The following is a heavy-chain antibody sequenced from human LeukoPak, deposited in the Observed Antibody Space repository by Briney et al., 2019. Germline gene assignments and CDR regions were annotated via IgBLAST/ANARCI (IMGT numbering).Heavy chain of an antibody. V-gene: IGHV3-23*01. CDR1: GFTFKNYP. J-gene: IGHJ4*02. Sequence: GGSLRLSCAASGFTFKNYPMSWIRQSPGKGLEWVSGINGGNTYYADSVKGRFTISRDNSKNTLYLQMNSLRVEDTAVYYCAKSRVVPAPLDYWGQGTLVTVSS. CDR2: INGGNT. D-gene: IGHD2-2*01. CDR3: AKSRVVPAPLDY.